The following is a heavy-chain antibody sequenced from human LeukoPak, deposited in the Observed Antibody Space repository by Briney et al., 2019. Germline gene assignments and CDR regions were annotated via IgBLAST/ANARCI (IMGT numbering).Heavy chain of an antibody. CDR2: ISAYNGNT. J-gene: IGHJ4*02. CDR3: ARRGIVATAFDY. CDR1: GYTFTSYG. Sequence: ASVKVSCKASGYTFTSYGIIWVRQAPGQGLEWMGWISAYNGNTNYAQKLQGRVTMITDTSTSTAYMELRSLRSDDTAVYYCARRGIVATAFDYWGQGTLVTVSS. V-gene: IGHV1-18*01. D-gene: IGHD5-12*01.